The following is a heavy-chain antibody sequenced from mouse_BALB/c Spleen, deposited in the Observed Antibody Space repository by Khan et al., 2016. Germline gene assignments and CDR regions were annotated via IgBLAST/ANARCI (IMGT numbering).Heavy chain of an antibody. V-gene: IGHV3-1*02. J-gene: IGHJ2*01. D-gene: IGHD2-1*01. Sequence: EVQLQESGPDLVKPSQSLPLTCTVTGYSITSGYSWHWIRPFPGNKLEWMGYIHYTGSTNYNPSLKSRIAITRETSKIQYFLQVNSVTTESAATYYCAIRDGNYWGDRTTSTVSS. CDR3: AIRDGNY. CDR1: GYSITSGYS. CDR2: IHYTGST.